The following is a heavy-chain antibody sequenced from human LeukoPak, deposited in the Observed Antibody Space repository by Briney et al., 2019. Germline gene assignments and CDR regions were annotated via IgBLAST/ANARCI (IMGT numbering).Heavy chain of an antibody. V-gene: IGHV4-39*07. J-gene: IGHJ4*02. CDR3: ARVPRLGELSY. D-gene: IGHD3-16*01. CDR1: GGSIGSGDYY. CDR2: IYYSGST. Sequence: SQTLSLTCTVSGGSIGSGDYYWSWIRQPPGKGLEWIGSIYYSGSTYYNPSLKSRVTISVDTSKNQFSLKLSSVTAADTAVYYCARVPRLGELSYWGQGTLVTVSS.